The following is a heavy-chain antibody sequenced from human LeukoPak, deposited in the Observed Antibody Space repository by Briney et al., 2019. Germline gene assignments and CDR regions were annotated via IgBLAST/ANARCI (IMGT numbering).Heavy chain of an antibody. J-gene: IGHJ4*02. CDR2: ISDSGGTT. CDR3: AKDARRYSGWYFFDN. V-gene: IGHV3-23*01. Sequence: PGGSLRLSCVASGFTFSNLAMGWVRQAPGKGLEWVSVISDSGGTTYYADSVKGRFTISRDNSRNTLYLQMNSLRVDDTAIYYCAKDARRYSGWYFFDNWGQGTLVTVSS. D-gene: IGHD6-19*01. CDR1: GFTFSNLA.